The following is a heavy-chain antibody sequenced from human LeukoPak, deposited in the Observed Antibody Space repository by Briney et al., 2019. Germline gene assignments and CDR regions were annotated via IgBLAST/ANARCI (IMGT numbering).Heavy chain of an antibody. CDR3: AKTYYSSSGSWD. CDR2: IYYSGST. Sequence: SETLSLTCTVSGGSISSSSYYWGWIRQPPGKGLEWIGSIYYSGSTYYNPSLKSRVTISVDTSKNQFSLKLSSVTAADTAVYYCAKTYYSSSGSWDWGQGTMVTVSS. D-gene: IGHD3-10*01. V-gene: IGHV4-39*01. J-gene: IGHJ3*01. CDR1: GGSISSSSYY.